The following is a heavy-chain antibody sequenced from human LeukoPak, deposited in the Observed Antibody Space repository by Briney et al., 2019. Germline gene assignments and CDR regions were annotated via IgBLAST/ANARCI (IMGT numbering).Heavy chain of an antibody. J-gene: IGHJ3*02. V-gene: IGHV4-59*01. CDR3: ASLTTADAFDI. D-gene: IGHD3-22*01. CDR1: GGSISGFY. Sequence: SETLSLTCTLSGGSISGFYWSWLRQPPGKGLEWIGYIYYSGSTNYNPSLKSRVTISVDTSKNQFSLKLSSVTAADTAVFYCASLTTADAFDIWGQGTMVTVPS. CDR2: IYYSGST.